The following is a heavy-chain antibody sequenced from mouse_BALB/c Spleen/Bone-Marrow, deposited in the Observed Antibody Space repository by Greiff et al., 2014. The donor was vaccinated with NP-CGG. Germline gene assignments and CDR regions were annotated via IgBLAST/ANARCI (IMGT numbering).Heavy chain of an antibody. CDR2: ILPGSGTT. V-gene: IGHV1-9*01. CDR1: GYTFSTYW. CDR3: ARLITTGGFAY. J-gene: IGHJ3*01. D-gene: IGHD2-4*01. Sequence: VQLQQSGAELMKPGASMKISCKATGYTFSTYWIEWVKQRPGHGLEWIGEILPGSGTTNYNEKFKGKATFTADTSSNTAYMQLSSLTSEDSAVYYCARLITTGGFAYWGQGTLVTVSA.